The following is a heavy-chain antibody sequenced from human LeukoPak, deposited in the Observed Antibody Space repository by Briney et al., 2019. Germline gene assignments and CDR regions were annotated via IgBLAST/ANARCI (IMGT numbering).Heavy chain of an antibody. CDR2: ISSSSSTI. J-gene: IGHJ5*02. D-gene: IGHD2-15*01. Sequence: PGGSLRLSCAASGFTFSSYSMNWVRQAPGKGLEWVSYISSSSSTIYYADSVKGRFTISRDNAKNSLYLQMNSLRAEDTAVYYCARGRYCSGRTCSTTWFDPWGQGTLVTVSS. V-gene: IGHV3-48*04. CDR3: ARGRYCSGRTCSTTWFDP. CDR1: GFTFSSYS.